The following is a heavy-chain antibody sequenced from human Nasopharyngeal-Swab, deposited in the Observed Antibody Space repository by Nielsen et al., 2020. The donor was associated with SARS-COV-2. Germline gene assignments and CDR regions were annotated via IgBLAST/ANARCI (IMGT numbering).Heavy chain of an antibody. D-gene: IGHD3-9*01. J-gene: IGHJ3*02. CDR1: GFTFSSYA. CDR2: ISGSGGST. CDR3: AKDTALYLAFDI. V-gene: IGHV3-23*01. Sequence: GASLKISCAASGFTFSSYAMSWVRQAPGKGLEWVSAISGSGGSTYYADSVKGRFTISRGNSKNTLYLQMNSLRAEDTAVYYCAKDTALYLAFDIWGQGTMVTVSS.